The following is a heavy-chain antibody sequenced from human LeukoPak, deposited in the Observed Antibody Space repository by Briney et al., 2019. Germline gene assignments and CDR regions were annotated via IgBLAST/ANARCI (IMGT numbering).Heavy chain of an antibody. D-gene: IGHD2/OR15-2a*01. Sequence: ASVKVSCKASGYTFTSYGISWVRQAPGQGLEWVGWISPSNGNTNYAQKLQGRVTMTTDTSTSTAYMEVTSLKSDDTAVYYCATFDLYSNIWYYFTWGQGTLVTVSS. CDR2: ISPSNGNT. V-gene: IGHV1-18*01. CDR3: ATFDLYSNIWYYFT. J-gene: IGHJ4*02. CDR1: GYTFTSYG.